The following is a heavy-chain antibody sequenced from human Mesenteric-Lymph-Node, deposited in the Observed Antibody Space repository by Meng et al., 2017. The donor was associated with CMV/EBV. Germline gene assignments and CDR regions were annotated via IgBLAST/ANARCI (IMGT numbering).Heavy chain of an antibody. D-gene: IGHD3-3*01. J-gene: IGHJ5*02. Sequence: FTFSDSGMHWVCQASGTVLEWVAFLLYDGSNQYYADSVKGRFTISRDNSQNTLYLQMNSLRAEDTAVYYCAKPPYDFWSGPGGWFDPWGQGTLVTVSS. CDR2: LLYDGSNQ. V-gene: IGHV3-30*02. CDR1: FTFSDSG. CDR3: AKPPYDFWSGPGGWFDP.